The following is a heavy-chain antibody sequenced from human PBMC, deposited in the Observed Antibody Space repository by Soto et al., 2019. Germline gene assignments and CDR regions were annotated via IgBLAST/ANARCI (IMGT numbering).Heavy chain of an antibody. Sequence: ASVKVSCKASGYSFTSYAIHWMRQAPGQRMEWVGWIIAGNGNTKYSQRFQGRVSITRDISASTDYMEVSSLRSEDTAVYYCARGSGSSFPFFDSWGQGTLVTVSS. CDR2: IIAGNGNT. V-gene: IGHV1-3*01. J-gene: IGHJ4*02. CDR3: ARGSGSSFPFFDS. CDR1: GYSFTSYA. D-gene: IGHD1-26*01.